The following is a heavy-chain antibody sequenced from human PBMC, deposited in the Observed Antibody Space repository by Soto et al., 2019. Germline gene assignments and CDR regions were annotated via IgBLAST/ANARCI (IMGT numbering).Heavy chain of an antibody. CDR2: ISSSGSTI. Sequence: PGGSLRLSCAASGFTFSYYYMSWIRQSPGKGLEWVSYISSSGSTIYYADSVKGRFTISRDNAKNSLYLQMNSLRAEDTAVYYCAREIPTYYYDSSGFPYFDYWGQGTLVTVSS. J-gene: IGHJ4*02. CDR3: AREIPTYYYDSSGFPYFDY. D-gene: IGHD3-22*01. V-gene: IGHV3-11*01. CDR1: GFTFSYYY.